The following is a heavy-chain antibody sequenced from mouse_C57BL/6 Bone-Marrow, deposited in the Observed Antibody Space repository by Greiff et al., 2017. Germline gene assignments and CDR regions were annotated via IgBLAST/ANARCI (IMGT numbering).Heavy chain of an antibody. V-gene: IGHV1-50*01. CDR2: IDPSDSYT. J-gene: IGHJ4*01. CDR1: GYTFTSYW. D-gene: IGHD1-1*01. Sequence: QVQLQQPGAELVNPGASVKLSCKASGYTFTSYWMQWVKQRPGQGLEWIGEIDPSDSYTNYNQKFKGKATLTVDTSSSTAYMQLSSLTSEDSAVYYCARGYDTTGYYYAMDYWGQGTSVTVSS. CDR3: ARGYDTTGYYYAMDY.